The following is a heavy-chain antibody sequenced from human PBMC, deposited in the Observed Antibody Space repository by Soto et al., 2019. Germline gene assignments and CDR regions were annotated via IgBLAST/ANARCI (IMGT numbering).Heavy chain of an antibody. CDR3: AKDEYYYSRSGYYIFDS. V-gene: IGHV3-30-3*01. J-gene: IGHJ4*02. CDR2: ISYDGSNK. Sequence: PGGSLRLSCAASGFTFSSYAMHWVRQAPGKGLEWVAVISYDGSNKYYADSVKGRFTISRDNSKNTLYLQMNSLRPEDTALYYCAKDEYYYSRSGYYIFDSWGQGTLVTVSS. CDR1: GFTFSSYA. D-gene: IGHD3-22*01.